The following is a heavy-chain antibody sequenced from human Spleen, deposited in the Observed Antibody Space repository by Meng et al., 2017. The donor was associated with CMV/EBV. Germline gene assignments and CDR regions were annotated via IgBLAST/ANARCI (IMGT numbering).Heavy chain of an antibody. Sequence: WGGYGGYYSGDYWSGIRQPRGKGLEWIGEINHRAATNYNPSVTGRVTMSVDTSTNHFSLRLSSVTAADAAVYYCARTIRASSSGWFDPWGQGTLVTVSS. J-gene: IGHJ5*02. CDR2: INHRAAT. CDR3: ARTIRASSSGWFDP. CDR1: GGYYSGDY. D-gene: IGHD6-6*01. V-gene: IGHV4-34*01.